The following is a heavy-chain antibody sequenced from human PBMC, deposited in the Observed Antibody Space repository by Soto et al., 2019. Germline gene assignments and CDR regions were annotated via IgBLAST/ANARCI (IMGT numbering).Heavy chain of an antibody. J-gene: IGHJ3*01. V-gene: IGHV3-74*01. CDR1: GFTFSYYW. CDR2: IHSAGSST. Sequence: EVHLVESGGGLVRPGGSLRLSCAASGFTFSYYWMHWVRQAPGKGLVWVSRIHSAGSSTTYADFVKGRFIISRDNARNTVDLQMNSVRVEDTAVYYCARGDRGAFDLWGQGTVVTVSS. CDR3: ARGDRGAFDL. D-gene: IGHD1-26*01.